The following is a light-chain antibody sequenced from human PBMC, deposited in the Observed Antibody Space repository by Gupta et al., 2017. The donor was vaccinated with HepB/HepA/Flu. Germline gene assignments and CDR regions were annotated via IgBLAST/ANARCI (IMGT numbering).Light chain of an antibody. CDR2: GRS. CDR1: ESVGSQ. Sequence: IVLTQSPATLSVSPGEGATLSCRATESVGSQLAWYQQKPGQAPRLVIYGRSTRATGIPARFSGSGSGTEFSLTISSLQSEDFANYYCQQDLKWPLTFGGGTKVEIK. CDR3: QQDLKWPLT. V-gene: IGKV3-15*01. J-gene: IGKJ4*01.